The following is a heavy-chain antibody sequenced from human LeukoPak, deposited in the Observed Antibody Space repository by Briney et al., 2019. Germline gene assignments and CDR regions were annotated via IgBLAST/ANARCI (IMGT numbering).Heavy chain of an antibody. CDR2: ISYDGSNK. J-gene: IGHJ4*02. D-gene: IGHD6-19*01. CDR1: GFTFSSYG. V-gene: IGHV3-30*03. Sequence: GRSLRLSCAASGFTFSSYGMHWVRQAPGKGLEWVAVISYDGSNKYYADSVKGRFTISRDNSKNTLYLQMNSLRAEDTAVYYCARDLSVAGTRMDYWGQGTLVTVSS. CDR3: ARDLSVAGTRMDY.